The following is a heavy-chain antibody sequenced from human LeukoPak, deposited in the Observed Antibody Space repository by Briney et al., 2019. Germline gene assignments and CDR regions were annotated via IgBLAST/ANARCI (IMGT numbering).Heavy chain of an antibody. Sequence: GGSLRLSCAASGFTVSSNYMSWVRQAPGKGLEWVSVIYSGGSTYYADSVKGRFTISRDNSKNTLYLQMNSLRAEDTAVYYCARDYCSGGSCYRNDAFDIWGQGTMVTVSS. J-gene: IGHJ3*02. CDR2: IYSGGST. D-gene: IGHD2-15*01. CDR1: GFTVSSNY. V-gene: IGHV3-66*01. CDR3: ARDYCSGGSCYRNDAFDI.